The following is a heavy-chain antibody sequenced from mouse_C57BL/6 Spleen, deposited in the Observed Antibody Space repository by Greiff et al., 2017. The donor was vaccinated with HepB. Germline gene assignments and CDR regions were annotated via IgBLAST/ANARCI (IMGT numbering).Heavy chain of an antibody. CDR1: GFTFSDYG. CDR3: AMTTPFDY. Sequence: EVKLVESGGGLVKPVGSLKLSCAASGFTFSDYGMHWVRQAPEKGLEWVAYISSGSSTIYYADTVKGRFTISRDNAKNTLFLQMTSLRSEDTAMYYCAMTTPFDYWGQGTTLTVSS. J-gene: IGHJ2*01. CDR2: ISSGSSTI. V-gene: IGHV5-17*01. D-gene: IGHD2-13*01.